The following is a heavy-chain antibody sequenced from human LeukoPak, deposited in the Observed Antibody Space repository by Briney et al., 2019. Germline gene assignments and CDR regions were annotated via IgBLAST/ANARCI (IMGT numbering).Heavy chain of an antibody. D-gene: IGHD3-22*01. V-gene: IGHV4-59*08. CDR3: ARYYYDSSGYSHGMDV. CDR2: INYSGGT. J-gene: IGHJ6*02. Sequence: PSETLSLTCTVSGGSISSYYWSWIRQPPGKGLEWIGHINYSGGTKYNPSLKSRVTISVDTPKNQFSLKLSSVTAADTAVYYCARYYYDSSGYSHGMDVWGQGTTVTVSS. CDR1: GGSISSYY.